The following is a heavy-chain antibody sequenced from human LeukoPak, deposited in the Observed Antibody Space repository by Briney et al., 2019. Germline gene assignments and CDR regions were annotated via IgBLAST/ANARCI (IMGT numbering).Heavy chain of an antibody. V-gene: IGHV3-21*01. CDR1: GFTFSSYS. D-gene: IGHD1-7*01. CDR2: ISSSSSYI. Sequence: GGSLRLSCAASGFTFSSYSMNWVRQAPGKGLEWVSCISSSSSYIYYADSVKGRFTISRDNAKNSLYLQMNSLRAEDTAVHYCARAHNWNYGTFDYWGQGTLVTVSS. CDR3: ARAHNWNYGTFDY. J-gene: IGHJ4*02.